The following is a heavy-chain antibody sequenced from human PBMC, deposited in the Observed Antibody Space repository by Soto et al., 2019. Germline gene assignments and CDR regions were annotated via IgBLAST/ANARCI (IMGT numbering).Heavy chain of an antibody. CDR3: AREPLLYGSGSRKHNWFDP. D-gene: IGHD3-10*01. CDR2: IYYSGST. CDR1: GGSISSGHYS. J-gene: IGHJ5*02. V-gene: IGHV4-30-4*01. Sequence: SETLSLTCTVSGGSISSGHYSWSWIRQPPGKGLEWIGYIYYSGSTYYNPSLNSRVTISVDTSKNPFSLKLSSVPAADTAVYYCAREPLLYGSGSRKHNWFDPWGQGTLVTVSS.